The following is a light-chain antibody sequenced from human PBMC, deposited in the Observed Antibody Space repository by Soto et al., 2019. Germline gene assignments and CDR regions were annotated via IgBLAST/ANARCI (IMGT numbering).Light chain of an antibody. V-gene: IGLV2-8*01. J-gene: IGLJ3*02. CDR3: SAYAGSDNWV. CDR1: VGDYNF. Sequence: QSALTQPPSASGSPGQSVTISCVGDYNFVSWYQQHPGKAPKLMIYDVTKRPSGVPDRFSGSKSGNTASLTVPGLQADDEADYYCSAYAGSDNWVFGGGTKVTVL. CDR2: DVT.